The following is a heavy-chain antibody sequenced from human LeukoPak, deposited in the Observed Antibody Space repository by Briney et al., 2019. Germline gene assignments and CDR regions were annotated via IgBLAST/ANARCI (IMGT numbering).Heavy chain of an antibody. J-gene: IGHJ4*02. CDR2: ISGSGGST. CDR3: AKGVTCSGSGSPEV. CDR1: VFTLSRYA. Sequence: GGSLRVSRAASVFTLSRYALSWVRPAPGNWPEWVAGISGSGGSTYYTDSGRGRFTNSRDNSKKTLSLQMNSLRAEDTAMYYSAKGVTCSGSGSPEVWGQGTLVTVSS. V-gene: IGHV3-23*01. D-gene: IGHD3-10*01.